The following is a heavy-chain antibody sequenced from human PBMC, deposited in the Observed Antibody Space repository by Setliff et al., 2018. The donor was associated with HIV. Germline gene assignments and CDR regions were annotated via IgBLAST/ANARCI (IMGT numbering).Heavy chain of an antibody. D-gene: IGHD1-26*01. CDR1: GESFTDYF. Sequence: SETLSLTCAVYGESFTDYFWTWIRQSPGKGLEWLGEINHSGSTNQNPSLKSRFIVSVDTSKNQFSLRLNSVTAADTAVYYCARGREVKRDTYYDYFYMDVWSRGTAVTVSS. CDR3: ARGREVKRDTYYDYFYMDV. V-gene: IGHV4-34*01. CDR2: INHSGST. J-gene: IGHJ6*03.